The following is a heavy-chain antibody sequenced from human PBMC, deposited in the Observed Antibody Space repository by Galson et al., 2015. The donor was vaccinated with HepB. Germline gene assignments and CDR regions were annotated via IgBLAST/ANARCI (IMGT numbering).Heavy chain of an antibody. CDR3: TRDGPQYCSSTSCYFDY. Sequence: LRLSCAASGFTFSGSWMTWVRQTPGKGLEWVANIKQDGSLQYYVDSVKGRFTISRDNAKNSLYLQMNSLRAEDTAVYYCTRDGPQYCSSTSCYFDYWGQGTLVTVSS. J-gene: IGHJ4*02. CDR2: IKQDGSLQ. V-gene: IGHV3-7*03. CDR1: GFTFSGSW. D-gene: IGHD2-2*01.